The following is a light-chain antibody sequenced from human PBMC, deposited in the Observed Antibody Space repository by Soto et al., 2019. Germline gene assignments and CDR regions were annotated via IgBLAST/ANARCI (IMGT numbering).Light chain of an antibody. CDR2: DAS. J-gene: IGKJ4*01. V-gene: IGKV1-33*01. Sequence: IEMTQSPSALSASAGGRVTITCQASQDITNYLHWFQQKPGKAPKLLIYDASNLETGVPSRFSGSGSGTDFTFTISSLQPEDIATYYCQQYDNLPLTFGGGTKVDIK. CDR3: QQYDNLPLT. CDR1: QDITNY.